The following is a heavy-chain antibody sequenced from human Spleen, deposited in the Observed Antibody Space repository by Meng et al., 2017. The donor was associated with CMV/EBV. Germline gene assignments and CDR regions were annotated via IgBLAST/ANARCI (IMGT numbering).Heavy chain of an antibody. D-gene: IGHD2-2*01. V-gene: IGHV4-4*02. CDR3: ARISSTSCYRFDY. J-gene: IGHJ4*02. CDR2: IYHSGST. Sequence: SETLSLTCAVSGASISSSNWWSWVRQPPGKGLEWIGEIYHSGSTYYNPSLKSRVTISVDTSKNQFSLKLSSVTAADTAVYYCARISSTSCYRFDYWGQGTLVTVSS. CDR1: GASISSSNW.